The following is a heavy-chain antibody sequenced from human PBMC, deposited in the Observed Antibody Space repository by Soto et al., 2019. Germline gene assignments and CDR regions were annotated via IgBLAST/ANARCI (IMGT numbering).Heavy chain of an antibody. D-gene: IGHD3-10*01. Sequence: GASVEVSCKASGYTFTNFDINWVRQATGQGPEWMGWMNPNSGDTGYPQNFQGRVTMTRDTSTSTAYMELSSLRSEDTAFYYCARGGFGAGSRFDYWGQGTLVTVSS. CDR1: GYTFTNFD. CDR3: ARGGFGAGSRFDY. J-gene: IGHJ4*02. V-gene: IGHV1-8*01. CDR2: MNPNSGDT.